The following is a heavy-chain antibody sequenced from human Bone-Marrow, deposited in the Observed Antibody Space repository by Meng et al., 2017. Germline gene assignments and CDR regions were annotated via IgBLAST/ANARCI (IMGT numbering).Heavy chain of an antibody. CDR3: ARDTYDFWSGYFDY. V-gene: IGHV3-30*01. CDR2: ISYDGSNK. J-gene: IGHJ4*02. D-gene: IGHD3-3*01. Sequence: GESLKISCAASGFTFSSYAMHWVRQAPGKGLEWVAVISYDGSNKYYADSVKGRFTISRDNSKNTLYLQMNSLRAEDTAVYYCARDTYDFWSGYFDYWGQGTLVTVYS. CDR1: GFTFSSYA.